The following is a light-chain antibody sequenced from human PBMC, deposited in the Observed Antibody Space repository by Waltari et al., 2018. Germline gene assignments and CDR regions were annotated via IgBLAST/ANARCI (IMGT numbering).Light chain of an antibody. CDR3: HQYNDGPPFN. Sequence: EIVMTQSPATLSVPPGERAPISCRARQSVTTNLAWYQQNPGQPPRPLIYGASTRATDIPARFSGSGSGTEFTLTITSLQSEDFTVYYCHQYNDGPPFNFGQGTKLEIK. CDR1: QSVTTN. J-gene: IGKJ2*01. V-gene: IGKV3-15*01. CDR2: GAS.